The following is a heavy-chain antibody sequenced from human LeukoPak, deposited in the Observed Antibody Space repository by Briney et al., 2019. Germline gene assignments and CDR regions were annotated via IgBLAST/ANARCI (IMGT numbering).Heavy chain of an antibody. D-gene: IGHD3-22*01. CDR2: ISGNRAHI. J-gene: IGHJ4*02. V-gene: IGHV3-21*01. CDR1: GFSFNDYS. Sequence: GGSLRLPCTTSGFSFNDYSLNWVRQAPGKGLEWLSSISGNRAHIVYPDSVRGRFTVSRDDAQRSVHLQMNSLRAEDTAVYYCANPEVITTTDYWGQGTLVTVSS. CDR3: ANPEVITTTDY.